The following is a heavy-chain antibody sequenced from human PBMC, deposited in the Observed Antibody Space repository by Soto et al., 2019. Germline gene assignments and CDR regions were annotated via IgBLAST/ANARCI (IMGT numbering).Heavy chain of an antibody. V-gene: IGHV2-26*01. D-gene: IGHD4-17*01. Sequence: QVTLKESGPVLVKPTETLTLTCTVSGFSLSNARMGVSWIRQPPGKALEWLAHIFSNDEKSYSTSLKSRLTTXKXTSKSQVVLTMTNMDPADTATYYCARIDYGDYSFDYWGQGTLVTVSS. J-gene: IGHJ4*02. CDR1: GFSLSNARMG. CDR3: ARIDYGDYSFDY. CDR2: IFSNDEK.